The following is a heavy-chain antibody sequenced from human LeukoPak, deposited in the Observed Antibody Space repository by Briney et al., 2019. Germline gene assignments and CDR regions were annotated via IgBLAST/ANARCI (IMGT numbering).Heavy chain of an antibody. V-gene: IGHV3-48*03. D-gene: IGHD6-19*01. CDR2: ISSSGSTI. J-gene: IGHJ5*02. CDR1: GFTFSSYE. CDR3: AKVSGVADPFDP. Sequence: GGSLRLSCAASGFTFSSYEMNWVRQAPGKGLEWVSYISSSGSTIYYADSVKGRFTISRDNAKNSLYLQMNSLRAEDTAVYYCAKVSGVADPFDPWGQGTLVTVSS.